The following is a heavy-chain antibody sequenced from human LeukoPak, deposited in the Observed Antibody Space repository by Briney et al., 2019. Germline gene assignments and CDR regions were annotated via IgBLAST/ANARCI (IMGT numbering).Heavy chain of an antibody. CDR2: IYPGDSDT. J-gene: IGHJ5*02. V-gene: IGHV5-51*01. D-gene: IGHD3-9*01. CDR1: GYSFTSYW. Sequence: GESLKISCKGSGYSFTSYWIGRVRQMPGKGLEWMGIIYPGDSDTRYSSSFQGQVTISAENSISTAYLQWSSLKASDTAMYYCARHGTWGYFDWPMGPWGQGTLVTVSS. CDR3: ARHGTWGYFDWPMGP.